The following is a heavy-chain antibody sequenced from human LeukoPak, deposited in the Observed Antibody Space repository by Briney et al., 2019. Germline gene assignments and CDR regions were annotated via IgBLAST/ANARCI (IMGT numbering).Heavy chain of an antibody. CDR2: IKQDGSEK. D-gene: IGHD2-2*02. CDR1: GFTFSAHW. J-gene: IGHJ4*02. Sequence: PGGSLRLSCAASGFTFSAHWMSWFRQAPGKGLEWVANIKQDGSEKIYVDSVKGRFTISRDNAKNSLYLQMNSLRAEDTAVYYCAKFVCSSTSCYRGYFDYWGQGTLVTVSS. V-gene: IGHV3-7*01. CDR3: AKFVCSSTSCYRGYFDY.